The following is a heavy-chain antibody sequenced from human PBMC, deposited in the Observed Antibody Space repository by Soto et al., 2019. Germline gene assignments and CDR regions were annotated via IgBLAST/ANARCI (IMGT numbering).Heavy chain of an antibody. V-gene: IGHV3-48*02. D-gene: IGHD3-10*01. CDR3: ARAVTWGLDV. CDR2: ISRSSTGI. Sequence: EVQLVESGGGLVQPGGSLRLSCAASGFTFSLYSMSWVRQAPGKGLEWVSYISRSSTGIHYADSVKGRFTISRDDATKSMHLQMNSRRDGDTAVYYCARAVTWGLDVWGQGTTVSISS. J-gene: IGHJ6*02. CDR1: GFTFSLYS.